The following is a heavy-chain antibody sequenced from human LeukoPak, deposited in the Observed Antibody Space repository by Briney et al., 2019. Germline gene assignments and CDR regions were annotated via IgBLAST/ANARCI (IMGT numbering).Heavy chain of an antibody. J-gene: IGHJ4*02. CDR1: GFTFSRYW. D-gene: IGHD1-26*01. CDR3: ARDSMVGATFFDY. Sequence: PGGSLRLSCAASGFTFSRYWMTWVRQAPGKGLEWVANIKQDGSEKYYVDTVRGRFTISRDNAKNSLYLQMNSLRAEDTAVYYCARDSMVGATFFDYWGQGTLVTVSS. V-gene: IGHV3-7*01. CDR2: IKQDGSEK.